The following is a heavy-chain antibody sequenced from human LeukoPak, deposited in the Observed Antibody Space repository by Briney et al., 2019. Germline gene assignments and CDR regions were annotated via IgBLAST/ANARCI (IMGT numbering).Heavy chain of an antibody. CDR3: AKDGFNYTSRDNDGFDT. Sequence: GGSLRLSCAASGFRVGSYGMSWVRQAPGKGLEWVSTFSGNGEWTHYTDSVKGRFTTSRDKTKNTLYLQMNSLIFEDTALYYCAKDGFNYTSRDNDGFDTWGQGTMVTVSS. CDR1: GFRVGSYG. V-gene: IGHV3-23*01. D-gene: IGHD3-3*01. J-gene: IGHJ3*02. CDR2: FSGNGEWT.